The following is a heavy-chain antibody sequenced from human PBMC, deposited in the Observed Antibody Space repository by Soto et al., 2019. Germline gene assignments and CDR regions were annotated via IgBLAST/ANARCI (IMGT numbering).Heavy chain of an antibody. D-gene: IGHD6-13*01. Sequence: QVQLQESGPGLVKPSQTLALTCTVSGGSISSGGYYWSWIRQHPGKGLEWIGYIYYSGSTYYNPSLKSRVTISVDTSKNQFSLKLSSVTAADTAVYYCARSFWGAAAVYFDYWGQGTLVTVSS. J-gene: IGHJ4*02. CDR3: ARSFWGAAAVYFDY. CDR2: IYYSGST. V-gene: IGHV4-31*03. CDR1: GGSISSGGYY.